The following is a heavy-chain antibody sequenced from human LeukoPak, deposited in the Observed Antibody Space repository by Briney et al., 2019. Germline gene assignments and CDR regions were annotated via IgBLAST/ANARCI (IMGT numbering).Heavy chain of an antibody. J-gene: IGHJ4*02. CDR2: INPTGGST. CDR3: ARVRVGSWYYFDY. V-gene: IGHV1-46*01. CDR1: GYTFTSYY. D-gene: IGHD6-13*01. Sequence: GASVKVSCKASGYTFTSYYIHWVRQAPGQGLEWMGIINPTGGSTSYAQNFQGRVTMTRDTSTSTVYMELGSLRSGDTAVYSCARVRVGSWYYFDYWGQGTLVTVSS.